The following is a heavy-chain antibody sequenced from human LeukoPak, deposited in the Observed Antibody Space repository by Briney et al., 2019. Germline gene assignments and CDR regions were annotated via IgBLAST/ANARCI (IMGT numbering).Heavy chain of an antibody. CDR1: GYTFTGYY. J-gene: IGHJ5*02. CDR3: ARDPYTSSSWYRGRANNWFDP. V-gene: IGHV1-2*02. CDR2: INPNSGGT. D-gene: IGHD6-13*01. Sequence: ASVKVSCKASGYTFTGYYMHWVRQAPGQGLEWMGWINPNSGGTNYAQKFQGRVTMTRDTSTSTVYMELSSLRSEDTAVYYCARDPYTSSSWYRGRANNWFDPWGQGTLVTVSS.